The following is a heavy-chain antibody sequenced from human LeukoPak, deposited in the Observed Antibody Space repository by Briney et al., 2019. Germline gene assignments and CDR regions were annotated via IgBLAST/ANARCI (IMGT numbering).Heavy chain of an antibody. CDR1: GYTFTGYN. J-gene: IGHJ4*02. Sequence: ASVKVSCKASGYTFTGYNIHWVRQAPGKGLEWMGWINPNNGGVHYAQKFQGRVTMTRDTSISTAYMELSSLRSEDTAVYYCARDGKGYSYGDYWGQGTLVTVSS. CDR3: ARDGKGYSYGDY. CDR2: INPNNGGV. D-gene: IGHD5-18*01. V-gene: IGHV1-2*02.